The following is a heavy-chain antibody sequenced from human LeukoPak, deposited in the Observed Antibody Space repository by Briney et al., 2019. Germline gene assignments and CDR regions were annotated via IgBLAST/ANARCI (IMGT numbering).Heavy chain of an antibody. D-gene: IGHD1-7*01. J-gene: IGHJ4*02. CDR2: MNPNSGNT. V-gene: IGHV1-8*03. Sequence: ASVKVSCKASGYTFTSYDINWVRQATGQGLEWMGWMNPNSGNTGYAQKFQGRVTITRNTSISTAYMELSSLRSEDTAVYYCAASDLINWNYVHWGQGTLVTVSS. CDR3: AASDLINWNYVH. CDR1: GYTFTSYD.